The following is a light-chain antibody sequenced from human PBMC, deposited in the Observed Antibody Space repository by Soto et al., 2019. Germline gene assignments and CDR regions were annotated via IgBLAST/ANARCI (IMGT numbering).Light chain of an antibody. CDR1: QSVSSSY. J-gene: IGKJ1*01. V-gene: IGKV3-20*01. CDR2: GAS. Sequence: EIVLTQSPGTLSLSPGERATLSGRASQSVSSSYLAWYQQKPGQAPRLLIYGASTRATGVPARFSGSGSGTDFTLTISRLEPEDFAVYYCQQYDSSPKTFGQGTKVDIK. CDR3: QQYDSSPKT.